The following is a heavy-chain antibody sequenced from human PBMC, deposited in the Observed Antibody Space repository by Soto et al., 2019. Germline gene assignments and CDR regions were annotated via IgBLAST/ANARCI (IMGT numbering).Heavy chain of an antibody. V-gene: IGHV4-34*01. CDR2: INHSGST. D-gene: IGHD3-3*01. J-gene: IGHJ6*02. CDR1: GGSFSGYY. Sequence: SETLSLTCTVYGGSFSGYYWSWIRQPPGKGLEWIGEINHSGSTNYNPSLKSRVTISVDTSKNQFSLKLSSVTAADTAVYYCARGSPYYDFWSGYLHHYYYGMDVWGQGTTVTVSS. CDR3: ARGSPYYDFWSGYLHHYYYGMDV.